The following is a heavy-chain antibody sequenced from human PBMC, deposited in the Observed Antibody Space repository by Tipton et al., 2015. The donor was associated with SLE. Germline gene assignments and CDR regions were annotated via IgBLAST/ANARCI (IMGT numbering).Heavy chain of an antibody. CDR3: ARGYQLPLGPYYYYYMDV. CDR1: GGSISSYY. Sequence: LRLSCTVSGGSISSYYWSWIRQPPGKGLEWIGYIYYIGSTNYNPSLKSRVTISVDTSKNQFSLKLSSVTAADTAVYYCARGYQLPLGPYYYYYMDVWGKGTSVTVSS. J-gene: IGHJ6*03. V-gene: IGHV4-59*01. D-gene: IGHD2-2*01. CDR2: IYYIGST.